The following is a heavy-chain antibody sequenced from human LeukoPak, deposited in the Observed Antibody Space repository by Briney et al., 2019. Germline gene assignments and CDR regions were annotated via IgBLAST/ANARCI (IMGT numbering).Heavy chain of an antibody. D-gene: IGHD4-17*01. CDR1: GYTFTSYY. V-gene: IGHV1-46*01. Sequence: GASVKVSCKASGYTFTSYYMHWVRQAPGQGLEWMGIINPSGGSTSYAQKFQGRVTMTRDTSTSTVYMELSSLRSEDMAVYYCARGSPAQTTVTNPFDYWGQGTLVTVSS. CDR3: ARGSPAQTTVTNPFDY. J-gene: IGHJ4*02. CDR2: INPSGGST.